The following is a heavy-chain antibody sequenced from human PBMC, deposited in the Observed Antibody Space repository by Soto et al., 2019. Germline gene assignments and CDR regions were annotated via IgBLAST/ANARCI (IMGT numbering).Heavy chain of an antibody. D-gene: IGHD2-2*01. Sequence: GGSLRLSCAASGFTFSTYAMNWVRQPPGKGLEWVSSISGSGAYTYYADSVQGRFTISRDNSKNTLNLQMNSLRAEDTAVYYCARDRHPYSTKYYFDYWGQGTLVTVSS. CDR1: GFTFSTYA. CDR3: ARDRHPYSTKYYFDY. V-gene: IGHV3-23*01. J-gene: IGHJ4*02. CDR2: ISGSGAYT.